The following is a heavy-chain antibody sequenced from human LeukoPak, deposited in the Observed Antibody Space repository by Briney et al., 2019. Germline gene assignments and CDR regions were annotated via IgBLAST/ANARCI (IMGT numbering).Heavy chain of an antibody. CDR2: ISSCGGKT. J-gene: IGHJ6*04. CDR3: AKAENPIPYGAYGMDV. CDR1: AFPFRSYA. V-gene: IGHV3-23*01. D-gene: IGHD4-17*01. Sequence: GGSLRLFCAASAFPFRSYAMNWVRQAPGKGLGCVSTISSCGGKTHYAHPVKGRFTISRDNSQNTLYLRMNALRAEDAAVYYCAKAENPIPYGAYGMDVWGKGTTVTVSS.